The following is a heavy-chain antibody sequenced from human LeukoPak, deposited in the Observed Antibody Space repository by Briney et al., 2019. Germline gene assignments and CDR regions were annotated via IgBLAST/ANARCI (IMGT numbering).Heavy chain of an antibody. CDR1: GFTFSTYW. V-gene: IGHV3-74*01. Sequence: GGSLRLSCAASGFTFSTYWMHWVRQVPGKGLMWVSRINPDGSSRSYAGSVRGRFTFSRDNAKNTLYLQMNSLRAEDTAVYYCVRDSFVQYYYGMDVWGQGTTVTVSS. CDR2: INPDGSSR. CDR3: VRDSFVQYYYGMDV. J-gene: IGHJ6*02. D-gene: IGHD1-1*01.